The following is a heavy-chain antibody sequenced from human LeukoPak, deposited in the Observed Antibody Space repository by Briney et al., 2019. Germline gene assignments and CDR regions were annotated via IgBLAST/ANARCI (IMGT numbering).Heavy chain of an antibody. CDR2: TSNDGSN. Sequence: PGGSLRLSCAASGFTLSSYGMNWVRQAPGKGLEWVAVTSNDGSNYADSVKGRFTISRDNSKNTLYLEMNSLRVEDTAVYYCVKNRFQLLMMDGFDIWGQGTMVTDSS. V-gene: IGHV3-30*18. J-gene: IGHJ3*02. D-gene: IGHD1-1*01. CDR1: GFTLSSYG. CDR3: VKNRFQLLMMDGFDI.